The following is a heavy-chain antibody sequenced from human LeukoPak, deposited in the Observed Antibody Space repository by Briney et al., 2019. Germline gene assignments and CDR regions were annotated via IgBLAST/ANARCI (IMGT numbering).Heavy chain of an antibody. CDR2: IWYDGSNK. CDR1: GFTFTSYG. D-gene: IGHD6-25*01. CDR3: AKGYMSGSYCAALDY. J-gene: IGHJ4*02. V-gene: IGHV3-33*06. Sequence: GGSLRLSCAASGFTFTSYGMHWVRQAPGKGLEWVAVIWYDGSNKYYADSVKGRFTISRDNSKNTLYLQMDSLRAEDTAVYFCAKGYMSGSYCAALDYWGQGTLVTVSS.